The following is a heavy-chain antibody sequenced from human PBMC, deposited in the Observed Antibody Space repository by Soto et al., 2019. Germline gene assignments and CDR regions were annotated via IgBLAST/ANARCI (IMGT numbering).Heavy chain of an antibody. D-gene: IGHD2-2*02. Sequence: ASVKVSCKASGGTFSSYAISWVRQAPGQGLEWMGGIIPIFGTANYAQKFQGRVTITADKSTSTTYMELRSLRSEDTAVYYCARDDSYCSSTSCYTSDDYYYGMDVWGQGTTVTVSS. CDR2: IIPIFGTA. CDR3: ARDDSYCSSTSCYTSDDYYYGMDV. V-gene: IGHV1-69*06. CDR1: GGTFSSYA. J-gene: IGHJ6*02.